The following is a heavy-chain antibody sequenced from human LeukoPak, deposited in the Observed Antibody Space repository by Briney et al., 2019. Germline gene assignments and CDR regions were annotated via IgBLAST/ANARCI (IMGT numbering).Heavy chain of an antibody. CDR3: ARLVAVALNWFDP. CDR2: IYPGDSDT. J-gene: IGHJ5*02. CDR1: GYSFTSYW. V-gene: IGHV5-51*01. D-gene: IGHD6-19*01. Sequence: GESLKISCKGSGYSFTSYWIGWVRQMPGKGLEWMGIIYPGDSDTRYSPSVQGQVTISADKSISTAYLQWSSLKASDTAIYYCARLVAVALNWFDPWGQGTLVTVSS.